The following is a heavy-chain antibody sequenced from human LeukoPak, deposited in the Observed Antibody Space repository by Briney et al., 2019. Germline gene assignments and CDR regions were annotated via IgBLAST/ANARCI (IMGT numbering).Heavy chain of an antibody. CDR3: AREAYSSGYYDATFDY. D-gene: IGHD3-22*01. J-gene: IGHJ4*02. CDR1: GFTFSSYA. Sequence: GGSLRLSCAASGFTFSSYAMHWVRQAPGKGLEWVAVISYDGSNKYYADSVKGRFTISRDNSKNTLYLQMNSLRAEDTAVYYCAREAYSSGYYDATFDYWGQGTLVTVSS. V-gene: IGHV3-30*01. CDR2: ISYDGSNK.